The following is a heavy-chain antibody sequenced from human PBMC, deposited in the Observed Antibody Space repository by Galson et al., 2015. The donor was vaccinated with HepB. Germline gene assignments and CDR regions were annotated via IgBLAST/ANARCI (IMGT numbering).Heavy chain of an antibody. D-gene: IGHD6-25*01. J-gene: IGHJ1*01. CDR1: GGTFSSYA. CDR2: IIPIFGTT. Sequence: SVKVSCKASGGTFSSYAISWVRQAPGQGLEWMGGIIPIFGTTNYAQKFQGRVTITADESTSTAYMELSSLRSEDTAVYYCARTTYSSGTVVYFQHWGQGTLVTVSS. V-gene: IGHV1-69*13. CDR3: ARTTYSSGTVVYFQH.